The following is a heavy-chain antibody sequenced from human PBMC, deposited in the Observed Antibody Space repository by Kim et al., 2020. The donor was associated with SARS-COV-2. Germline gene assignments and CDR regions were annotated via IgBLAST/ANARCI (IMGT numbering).Heavy chain of an antibody. D-gene: IGHD2-2*01. J-gene: IGHJ4*02. V-gene: IGHV1-2*06. CDR1: GYTFTSYD. CDR2: INPNSGDT. CDR3: ARVSVVPSASLDY. Sequence: ASVKVSCKASGYTFTSYDVHWVRQAPGQGLEWMGRINPNSGDTNYAQKFQGRVTMTRDTSISTAYMELSRLRADDTAVYYCARVSVVPSASLDYWGQGTLVTVSS.